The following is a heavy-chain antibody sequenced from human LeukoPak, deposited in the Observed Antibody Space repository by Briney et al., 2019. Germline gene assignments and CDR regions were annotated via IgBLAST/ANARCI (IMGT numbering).Heavy chain of an antibody. Sequence: PRGSLRLSCAASGFTFSSYGMHWVRQAPGKGLEWVAFIRYDGSNKYYADSVKGRFTIPRDNSKNTLYLQMNSLRAEDTAVYYCAKDQKRYSSGWYDYWGQGTLVTVSS. V-gene: IGHV3-30*02. CDR3: AKDQKRYSSGWYDY. J-gene: IGHJ4*02. CDR2: IRYDGSNK. D-gene: IGHD6-19*01. CDR1: GFTFSSYG.